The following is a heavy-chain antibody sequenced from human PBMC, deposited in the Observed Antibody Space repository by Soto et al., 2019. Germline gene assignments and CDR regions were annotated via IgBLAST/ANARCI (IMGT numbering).Heavy chain of an antibody. Sequence: QVQLVQSGAEVKKPGSSVKVSCKASGCTFSSYTISWVRQAPGQGLEWMGRIIPILGIANYAQKFQGRVTITADKSTSTAYMELSSLRSEDTAVYYCARDRSVIVATDDAFDIWGQGTMVTVSS. V-gene: IGHV1-69*02. D-gene: IGHD5-12*01. CDR3: ARDRSVIVATDDAFDI. J-gene: IGHJ3*02. CDR2: IIPILGIA. CDR1: GCTFSSYT.